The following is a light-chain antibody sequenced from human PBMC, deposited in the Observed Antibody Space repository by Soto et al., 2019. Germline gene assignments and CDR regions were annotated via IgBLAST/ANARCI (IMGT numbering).Light chain of an antibody. CDR2: ATS. V-gene: IGKV3-20*01. Sequence: EIVLTQSQRTLYSSPGERAILSCRASQSIDNRYLAWYQHKPGQAPRLLIYATSSRATGIPDRFGGSGSGTDVTLTINRLEPEDFAVYYGQQYFGSSWTFGQGTKVDIK. J-gene: IGKJ1*01. CDR3: QQYFGSSWT. CDR1: QSIDNRY.